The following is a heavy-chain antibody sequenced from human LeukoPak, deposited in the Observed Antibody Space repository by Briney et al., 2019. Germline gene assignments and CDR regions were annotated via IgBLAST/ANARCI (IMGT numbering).Heavy chain of an antibody. V-gene: IGHV1-2*02. CDR1: GYTFTGYY. D-gene: IGHD2-2*01. Sequence: ASVKVSCKASGYTFTGYYMHWVRQAPGQGLEWMGWINPNSGGTNYAQKFQGRVTMTRDTSISTAYMELSRLRSDDTAVYYCARWVSYCSSTSCYVWFDPWGQGTLVTVSS. CDR2: INPNSGGT. J-gene: IGHJ5*02. CDR3: ARWVSYCSSTSCYVWFDP.